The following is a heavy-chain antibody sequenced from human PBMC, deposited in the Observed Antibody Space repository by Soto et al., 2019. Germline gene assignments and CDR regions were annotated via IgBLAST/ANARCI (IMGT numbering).Heavy chain of an antibody. CDR1: GGSISSGGYS. CDR3: ARLRDSSGYDYFDY. Sequence: PSETLSLTCAVSGGSISSGGYSWSWIRQPPGKGLQWIGYIYHSGRTYYNPSLKSRVTISVDRSKNQFSLKLSSVTAADTAVYYGARLRDSSGYDYFDYWGQGTLVTVSS. J-gene: IGHJ4*02. V-gene: IGHV4-30-2*01. CDR2: IYHSGRT. D-gene: IGHD3-22*01.